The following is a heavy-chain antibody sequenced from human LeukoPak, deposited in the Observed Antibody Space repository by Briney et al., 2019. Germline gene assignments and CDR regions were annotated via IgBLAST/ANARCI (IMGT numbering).Heavy chain of an antibody. CDR1: GGSFSGYY. D-gene: IGHD1-20*01. CDR3: ARIVYRVPYITGTTRGGAFDI. CDR2: INHSGST. J-gene: IGHJ3*02. V-gene: IGHV4-34*01. Sequence: PSETLSLTCAVYGGSFSGYYWSWIRQPPGKGLEWIGEINHSGSTNYNPSLKSRVTISVDTSKNQFSLKLSSVTAADTAVYYCARIVYRVPYITGTTRGGAFDIWGQGTMVSVSS.